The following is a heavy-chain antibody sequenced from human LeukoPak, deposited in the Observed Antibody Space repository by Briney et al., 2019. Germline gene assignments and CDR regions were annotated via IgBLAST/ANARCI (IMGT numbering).Heavy chain of an antibody. CDR2: ISGSGGST. V-gene: IGHV3-23*01. D-gene: IGHD5-12*01. CDR1: GFTFSSYA. Sequence: QTGGSLRLSWVASGFTFSSYAMSWVRQAPGKGLEWVSAISGSGGSTYYADSVKGRFTISRDNSKNTLYLQMDSLRAEDAAVYYCAKDERGYDCYFDYWGQGPLVTVSS. CDR3: AKDERGYDCYFDY. J-gene: IGHJ4*02.